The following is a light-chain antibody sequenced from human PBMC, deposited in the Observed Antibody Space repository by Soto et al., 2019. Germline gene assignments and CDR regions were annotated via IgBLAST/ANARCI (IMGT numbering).Light chain of an antibody. CDR1: QTVTRNY. Sequence: IVLTQSPVTLSFSPGERATLSCRASQTVTRNYLAWHQQKPGQTPRLLVYGASSRATGIPDRFSGSGSGTDFTLTISRLEPEDFAVYYCQQHGSSPITFGQGTRLEIK. J-gene: IGKJ5*01. CDR3: QQHGSSPIT. CDR2: GAS. V-gene: IGKV3-20*01.